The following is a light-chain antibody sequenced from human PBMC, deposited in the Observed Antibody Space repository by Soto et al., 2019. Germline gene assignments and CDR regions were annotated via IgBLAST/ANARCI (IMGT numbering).Light chain of an antibody. Sequence: QSALTQPASVSGSPGQSVTISCSGSSSDVGAYNYVSWYQRHPGKAPKLMIYDVTNRPSGVSNRFSGSKSGNTASLTISGHQAEDEADYFCSSYTSSSTVVFGGGTKLTVL. CDR1: SSDVGAYNY. J-gene: IGLJ3*02. CDR2: DVT. CDR3: SSYTSSSTVV. V-gene: IGLV2-14*01.